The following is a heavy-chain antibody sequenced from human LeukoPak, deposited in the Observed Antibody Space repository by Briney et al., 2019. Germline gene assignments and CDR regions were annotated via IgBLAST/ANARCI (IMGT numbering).Heavy chain of an antibody. Sequence: SETLSLTCTVSGGSISSYYWSWIRQPPGKGLEWIGHIYYSGSTNYNPSLKSRVTISVDTSKNQFSLKLSSVTAADTAVYYCARERIAAAGRGSFDYWGQGTLVTVSS. CDR2: IYYSGST. CDR3: ARERIAAAGRGSFDY. V-gene: IGHV4-59*12. J-gene: IGHJ4*02. D-gene: IGHD6-13*01. CDR1: GGSISSYY.